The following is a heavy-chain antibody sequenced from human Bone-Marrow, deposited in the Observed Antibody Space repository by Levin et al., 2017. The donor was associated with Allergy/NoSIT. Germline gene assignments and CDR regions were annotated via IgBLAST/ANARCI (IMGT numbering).Heavy chain of an antibody. CDR1: GFTFSSYW. J-gene: IGHJ6*03. Sequence: GGSLRLSCAASGFTFSSYWMHWVRQAPGKGLVWVSRINSDGSSTSYADSVKGRFTISRDNAKNTLYLQMNSLRAEDTAVYYCAREGVVPAAIPHNYYYYMDVWGKGTTVTVSS. CDR3: AREGVVPAAIPHNYYYYMDV. CDR2: INSDGSST. D-gene: IGHD2-2*01. V-gene: IGHV3-74*01.